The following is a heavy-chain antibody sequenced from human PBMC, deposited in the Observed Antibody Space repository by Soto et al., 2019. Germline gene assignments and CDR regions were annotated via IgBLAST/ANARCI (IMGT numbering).Heavy chain of an antibody. Sequence: GGSLRLSCAASGFTFSSYGMHWVRQAPGKGLEWVAVISYDGSNKYYADSVKGRFTISRDNSKNTLYLQMNSLRAEDTAVYYCETGTTEKRGYYFDYWGQGTLVTVSS. J-gene: IGHJ4*02. CDR3: ETGTTEKRGYYFDY. CDR1: GFTFSSYG. V-gene: IGHV3-30*03. CDR2: ISYDGSNK. D-gene: IGHD1-7*01.